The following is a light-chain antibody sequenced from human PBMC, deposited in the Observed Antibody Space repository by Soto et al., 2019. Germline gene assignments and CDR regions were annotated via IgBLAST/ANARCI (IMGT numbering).Light chain of an antibody. CDR3: HQRQSSPRT. CDR2: PAS. CDR1: QAVNTR. J-gene: IGKJ1*01. Sequence: EIVFTQSPATLTSFPGDRVTLSGRASQAVNTRVAWYQHQPGQAPSLLIYPASNRAAGAPARLSGSASAKDSTPTISDVEPEDFAVHYRHQRQSSPRTFSQVTKVDIK. V-gene: IGKV3-11*01.